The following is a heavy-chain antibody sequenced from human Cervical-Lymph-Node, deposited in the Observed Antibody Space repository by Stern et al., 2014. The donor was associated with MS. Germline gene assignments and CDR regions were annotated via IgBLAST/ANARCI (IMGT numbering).Heavy chain of an antibody. CDR1: GGSISSYY. CDR3: TMAVSSSSGLFDY. J-gene: IGHJ4*02. V-gene: IGHV4-59*08. D-gene: IGHD6-6*01. CDR2: ISYSGST. Sequence: VQLVESGPGLVKPSETLSLTCTVSGGSISSYYWSWIRQPPGKGLEWIGYISYSGSTNYIPSLKSRVTISVGTSKNQFSLQLSSVTAADTAVYYCTMAVSSSSGLFDYWGQGTLVTVSS.